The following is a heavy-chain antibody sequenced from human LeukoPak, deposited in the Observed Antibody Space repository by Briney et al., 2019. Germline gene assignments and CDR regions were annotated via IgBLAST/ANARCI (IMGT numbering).Heavy chain of an antibody. CDR3: ARGPFEDAFDI. J-gene: IGHJ3*02. CDR1: GYSISSGYY. CDR2: ICHSGST. V-gene: IGHV4-38-2*01. Sequence: PSETLSLTCAVSGYSISSGYYWGWIRQPPGKGLEWIGTICHSGSTYYNPSLKSRVTISLDTSKNQFSLKLSSVTAADTAVYYCARGPFEDAFDIWGQGTMVTVSS.